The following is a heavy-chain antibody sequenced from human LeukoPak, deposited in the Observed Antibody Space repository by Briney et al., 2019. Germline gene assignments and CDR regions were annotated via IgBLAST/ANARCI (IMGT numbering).Heavy chain of an antibody. V-gene: IGHV4-59*08. CDR3: ARQADDSSSSLVYFDY. CDR1: GGSISSHY. CDR2: IYYSGTT. J-gene: IGHJ4*02. D-gene: IGHD6-6*01. Sequence: SLETLSLTCAVSGGSISSHYWSWIRQPPGKGLEWIGFIYYSGTTKYNPSLKSRVTISADTSKNQFSLKLSSVTAADTAVYYCARQADDSSSSLVYFDYWGQGTLVTVSS.